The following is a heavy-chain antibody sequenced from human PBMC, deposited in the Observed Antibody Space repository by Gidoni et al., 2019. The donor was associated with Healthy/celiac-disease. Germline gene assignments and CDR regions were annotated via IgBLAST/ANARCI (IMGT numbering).Heavy chain of an antibody. Sequence: EVQLVESGGGWVQPGGSLRRSCAASGFPSSSSWMSWVRQAPGKGLEWVANIKQDGSEKYYVDSVKGRFTISRDNAKNSLYLQMNSLRAEDTAVYYCARDLSYGYQFDYWGQGTLVTVSS. D-gene: IGHD5-18*01. CDR1: GFPSSSSW. CDR2: IKQDGSEK. CDR3: ARDLSYGYQFDY. V-gene: IGHV3-7*01. J-gene: IGHJ4*02.